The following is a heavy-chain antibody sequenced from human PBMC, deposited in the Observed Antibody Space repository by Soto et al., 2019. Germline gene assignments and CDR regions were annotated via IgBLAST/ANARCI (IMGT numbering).Heavy chain of an antibody. CDR3: ERDPFGGVAADAFDI. CDR2: IWYDGSNK. CDR1: GFTFSSYG. D-gene: IGHD6-13*01. J-gene: IGHJ3*02. V-gene: IGHV3-33*01. Sequence: QVQLVESGGGVVQPGRSLRLSCAASGFTFSSYGMHWVRQAPGKGLEWVAVIWYDGSNKYYADSVKGRFTISRDNSKNTLYLQRNSVRAEDTTVYYCERDPFGGVAADAFDIWGQGTMVTVSS.